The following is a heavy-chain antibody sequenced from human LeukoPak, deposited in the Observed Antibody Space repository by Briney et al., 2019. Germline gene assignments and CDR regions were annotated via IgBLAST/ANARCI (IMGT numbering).Heavy chain of an antibody. Sequence: GGSLRLSCATSGFTFSSYSMNWVRQAPGKGLEWVSSISSSSSYIYYADSVKGRFTISRDNAKNSLYLQMNSLRAEDTAVYYCARSSALGYYDFWSGYYTPYYYYYMDVWGKGTTVTVSS. CDR3: ARSSALGYYDFWSGYYTPYYYYYMDV. CDR1: GFTFSSYS. D-gene: IGHD3-3*01. CDR2: ISSSSSYI. J-gene: IGHJ6*03. V-gene: IGHV3-21*01.